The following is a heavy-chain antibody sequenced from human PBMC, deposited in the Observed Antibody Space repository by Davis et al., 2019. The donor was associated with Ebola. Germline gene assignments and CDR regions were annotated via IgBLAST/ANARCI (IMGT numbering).Heavy chain of an antibody. J-gene: IGHJ4*02. Sequence: PGGSLRLSCAASGFSFDTYGMNWVRQAPGRGLEWVSYISSSSSSTYYADSVKGRFTISRDNAKNSLGLQMNSLRDEDTAVYYCVRGYAVGVTSREANFDYWGQGTLVTVSS. D-gene: IGHD2-21*02. V-gene: IGHV3-48*02. CDR2: ISSSSSST. CDR3: VRGYAVGVTSREANFDY. CDR1: GFSFDTYG.